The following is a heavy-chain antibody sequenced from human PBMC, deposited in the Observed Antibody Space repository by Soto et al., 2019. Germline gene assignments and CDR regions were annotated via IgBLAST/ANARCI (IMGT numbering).Heavy chain of an antibody. J-gene: IGHJ4*02. D-gene: IGHD6-6*01. Sequence: QVQLVESGGGVVQPGGSLRLSCATSGFTFSDSGMHWVRQAPGKGLEWVAVIWSDGSDKSYADSVECRFTISRDNSKKTLCHKMNSPRGKDKAVYYLLRSNRYSSSPGWGGGFDYWGQGTLVTVSS. CDR1: GFTFSDSG. V-gene: IGHV3-33*01. CDR2: IWSDGSDK. CDR3: LRSNRYSSSPGWGGGFDY.